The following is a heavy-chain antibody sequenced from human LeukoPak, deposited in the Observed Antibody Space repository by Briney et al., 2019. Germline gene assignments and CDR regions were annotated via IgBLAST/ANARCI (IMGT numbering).Heavy chain of an antibody. J-gene: IGHJ4*02. D-gene: IGHD2-15*01. CDR1: GFTFSSYT. CDR3: AKQLGYCSDGSCYFPY. Sequence: GGSLRLSCAASGFTFSSYTMSWVRQAPGKGLEWVSAISGSGGSTYYADSVQGRFTISRDNSKSTLCLQMNSLRAEDTAVYYCAKQLGYCSDGSCYFPYWGQGTLVTVSS. CDR2: ISGSGGST. V-gene: IGHV3-23*01.